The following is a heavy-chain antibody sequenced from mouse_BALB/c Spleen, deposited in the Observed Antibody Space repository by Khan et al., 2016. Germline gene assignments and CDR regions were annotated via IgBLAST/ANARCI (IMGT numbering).Heavy chain of an antibody. J-gene: IGHJ2*01. CDR3: ARIKKIVATCFDY. D-gene: IGHD1-1*01. V-gene: IGHV1S81*02. CDR1: GYTFTSYW. Sequence: VQLQESGAELVKAGASVKMSCKASGYTFTSYWMHWVKQRLGQGLEWFAETNPTNGRTYYNEKFKSKATLTVDKSSSTAYMLLSGPTFEDSAVYYCARIKKIVATCFDYWGQGTTLTVSS. CDR2: TNPTNGRT.